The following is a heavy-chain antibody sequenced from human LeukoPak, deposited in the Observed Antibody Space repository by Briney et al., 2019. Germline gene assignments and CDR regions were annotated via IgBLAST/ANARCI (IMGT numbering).Heavy chain of an antibody. D-gene: IGHD5-24*01. CDR3: ARGRRDGYYFDY. V-gene: IGHV4-34*01. CDR2: MDHSGST. J-gene: IGHJ4*02. Sequence: PSETLSLTCGVYGGSLTGYDWSWIRQPPGKGLEWIGEMDHSGSTNYNPSLKSRATISLDKSKNQVFLKVNSVTAADTAAYFCARGRRDGYYFDYWGQGTLVTVSS. CDR1: GGSLTGYD.